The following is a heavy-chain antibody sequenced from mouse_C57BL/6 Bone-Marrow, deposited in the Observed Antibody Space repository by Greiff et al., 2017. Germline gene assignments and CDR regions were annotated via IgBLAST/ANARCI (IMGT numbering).Heavy chain of an antibody. D-gene: IGHD3-3*01. CDR2: IDPETGGT. CDR3: DLGAY. CDR1: GYTFTDYE. Sequence: QVQLQQSGAELVRPGASVTLSCTASGYTFTDYEMHWVKQSPVHGLEWIGAIDPETGGTAYNQKFKGKAILTADKSSSIAYMELRSLTSEDSAVYYCDLGAYWGQGTLVTVSA. J-gene: IGHJ3*01. V-gene: IGHV1-15*01.